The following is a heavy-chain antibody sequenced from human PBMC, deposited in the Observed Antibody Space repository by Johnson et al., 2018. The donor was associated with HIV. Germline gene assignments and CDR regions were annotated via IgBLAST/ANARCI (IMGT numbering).Heavy chain of an antibody. CDR2: IKQDGSEK. CDR3: VRDDGSDYEAFDI. D-gene: IGHD2-21*01. Sequence: VQVVESGGGLVQPGGSLRLSCAASGFTFTNFWMSWVRQAPGKGLEWVADIKQDGSEKYYLDPVKGRFTISRDNARKSLYLQINNLRAEDTAVYYCVRDDGSDYEAFDIWGQGTMVTVSS. V-gene: IGHV3-7*05. J-gene: IGHJ3*02. CDR1: GFTFTNFW.